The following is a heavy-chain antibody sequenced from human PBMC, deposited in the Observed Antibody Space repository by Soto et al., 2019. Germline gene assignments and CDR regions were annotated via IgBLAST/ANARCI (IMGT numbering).Heavy chain of an antibody. J-gene: IGHJ4*02. CDR2: IIPIFGTP. CDR3: ATELSDHPESPFDS. D-gene: IGHD2-21*01. V-gene: IGHV1-69*13. Sequence: SVKVSCKASGVTFSSETVSGVRQAPGQGLEWMGGIIPIFGTPDYAQRFQGRVTITADESTATVYMQLSSLRSDDTAVYYCATELSDHPESPFDSWGQGTLVTVSP. CDR1: GVTFSSET.